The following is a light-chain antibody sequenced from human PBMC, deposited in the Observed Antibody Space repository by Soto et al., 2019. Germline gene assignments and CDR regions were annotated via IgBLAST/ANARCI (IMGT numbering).Light chain of an antibody. Sequence: EAVMTQSPATLSVSPGERPTLSCRASQSVSSNLAWYQQKPGQAPRLLIYDASTRAAGIPARFSGSGSGTAFTPPISGLQSEDFPVYYCQQYNTWPLTCGPGTKVDIK. CDR3: QQYNTWPLT. V-gene: IGKV3-15*01. CDR1: QSVSSN. CDR2: DAS. J-gene: IGKJ3*01.